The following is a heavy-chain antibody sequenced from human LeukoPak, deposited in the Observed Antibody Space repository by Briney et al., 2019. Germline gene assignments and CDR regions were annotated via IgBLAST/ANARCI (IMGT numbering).Heavy chain of an antibody. V-gene: IGHV4-38-2*02. CDR3: ARLPYGSGSYPDAFDI. CDR1: GYSISSGYY. Sequence: SETLSLTCTVSGYSISSGYYWGWIRQPPGKGLEWIGSIYHSGSTYYNPSLKSRVTISVDTSKNQFSLKLSSVTAADTAVYYCARLPYGSGSYPDAFDIWGQGTMVTVSS. J-gene: IGHJ3*02. D-gene: IGHD3-10*01. CDR2: IYHSGST.